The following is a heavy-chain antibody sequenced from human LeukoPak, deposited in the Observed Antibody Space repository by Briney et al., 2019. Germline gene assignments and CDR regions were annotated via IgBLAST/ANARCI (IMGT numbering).Heavy chain of an antibody. CDR2: ISSSSSYI. CDR1: GFTFSSYS. CDR3: ARDEYSGSYCFDY. D-gene: IGHD1-26*01. V-gene: IGHV3-21*01. Sequence: GGSLRLSCAASGFTFSSYSVNWVRQAPGKGLEWVSSISSSSSYIYYADSVKGRFTISRDNAKNSLYLQMNSLRAEDTAVYYCARDEYSGSYCFDYWGQGTLVTVSS. J-gene: IGHJ4*02.